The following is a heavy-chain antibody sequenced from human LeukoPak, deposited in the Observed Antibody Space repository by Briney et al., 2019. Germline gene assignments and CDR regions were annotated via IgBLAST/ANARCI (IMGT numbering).Heavy chain of an antibody. V-gene: IGHV4-59*08. D-gene: IGHD3-3*01. J-gene: IGHJ5*02. CDR1: GGSISSYY. CDR3: ARATFYYDFWSGLGSYNWFDP. Sequence: PSETLSLTCTVSGGSISSYYWSWIRQPPGKGLEWIGYIYYSGSTYYNPSLKSRVTISVDTSKNQFSLKLSSVTAADTAVYYCARATFYYDFWSGLGSYNWFDPWGQGTLVTVSS. CDR2: IYYSGST.